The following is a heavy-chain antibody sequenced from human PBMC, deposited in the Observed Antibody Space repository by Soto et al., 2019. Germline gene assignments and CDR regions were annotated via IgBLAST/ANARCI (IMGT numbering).Heavy chain of an antibody. J-gene: IGHJ6*02. V-gene: IGHV3-30-3*01. CDR1: GFTFSSYA. CDR3: ARSVAYGMDV. D-gene: IGHD5-12*01. Sequence: PGGALRLSCAASGFTFSSYAMHWVRQAPGKGLEWVAVISYDGSNKYYADSVKGRFTISRDNSKNTLYLQMNSLRAEDTAVYYWARSVAYGMDVWGQGTTVTVSS. CDR2: ISYDGSNK.